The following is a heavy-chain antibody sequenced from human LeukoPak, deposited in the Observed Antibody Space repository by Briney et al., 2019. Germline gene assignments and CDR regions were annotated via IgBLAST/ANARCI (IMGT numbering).Heavy chain of an antibody. V-gene: IGHV1-8*01. CDR3: ARVRGWGIAAAGPPDY. CDR1: GYTFTIYD. J-gene: IGHJ4*02. D-gene: IGHD6-13*01. Sequence: ASVTVSFTASGYTFTIYDINWGRQAPGQGLEWVGWMNPNSGNTGYVQKFQGRVTMTRNTSISTAYMELTSLRSEDTAVYYCARVRGWGIAAAGPPDYWGQGTLVTVSS. CDR2: MNPNSGNT.